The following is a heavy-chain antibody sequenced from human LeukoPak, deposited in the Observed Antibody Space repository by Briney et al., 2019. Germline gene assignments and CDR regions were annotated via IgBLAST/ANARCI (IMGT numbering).Heavy chain of an antibody. V-gene: IGHV1-24*01. CDR2: FDPEDGET. Sequence: ASVKVSCKVSGYTLTELSMHWVRQAPGKGLEWMGGFDPEDGETIYAQKFQGRVTMTEDTSTDTAYMELSGLRSEDTAVYYCATDDLQGYCSGGSCYTFDYWGQGTLVTVSS. CDR3: ATDDLQGYCSGGSCYTFDY. D-gene: IGHD2-15*01. J-gene: IGHJ4*02. CDR1: GYTLTELS.